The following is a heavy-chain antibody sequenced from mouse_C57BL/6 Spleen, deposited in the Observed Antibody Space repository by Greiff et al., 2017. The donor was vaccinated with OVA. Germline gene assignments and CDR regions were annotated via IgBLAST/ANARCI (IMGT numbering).Heavy chain of an antibody. D-gene: IGHD3-2*02. CDR1: GYTFTSYW. Sequence: VQLQQPGAELVMPGASVKLSCKASGYTFTSYWMHWVKQRPGQGLEWIGEIDPSDSYTNYNQKFKGKSTLTVDKSSSTAYMQLSSLTSEDSAVYYCARALDSSGFLFAYWGQGTLVTVSA. CDR3: ARALDSSGFLFAY. V-gene: IGHV1-69*01. J-gene: IGHJ3*01. CDR2: IDPSDSYT.